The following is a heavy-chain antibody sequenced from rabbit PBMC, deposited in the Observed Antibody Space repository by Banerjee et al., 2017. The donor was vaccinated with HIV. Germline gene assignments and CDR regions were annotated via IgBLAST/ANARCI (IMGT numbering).Heavy chain of an antibody. V-gene: IGHV1S45*01. J-gene: IGHJ3*01. D-gene: IGHD8-1*01. CDR1: GFTLSSAW. Sequence: QEQLEESGGDLVKPEGSLTLTCTASGFTLSSAWMSWVRQAPGKGLEWIGCIDTISGDTVYATWAKGRVTISKTAWTTVTLQMTSLTAADTATYFCARGDGGSGYGFRLWGQGTLVTVS. CDR2: IDTISGDT. CDR3: ARGDGGSGYGFRL.